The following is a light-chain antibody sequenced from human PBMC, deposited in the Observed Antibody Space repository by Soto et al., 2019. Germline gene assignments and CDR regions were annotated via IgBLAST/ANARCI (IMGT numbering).Light chain of an antibody. V-gene: IGKV1-8*01. J-gene: IGKJ1*01. Sequence: AIRMTQSPSSFSASTGDRVTITCRASQGISSYLAWYQQKPGKAPKLLIYAASTLQSGVPSRFSGSGSGTDFTRTISCLQSEDFATYDCQQYYSYPWTFGQGTKVEIK. CDR1: QGISSY. CDR3: QQYYSYPWT. CDR2: AAS.